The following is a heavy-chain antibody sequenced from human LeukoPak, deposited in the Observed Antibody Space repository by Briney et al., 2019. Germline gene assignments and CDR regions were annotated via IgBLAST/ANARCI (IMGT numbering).Heavy chain of an antibody. CDR3: AHNPSNWGTGNWFDP. J-gene: IGHJ5*02. D-gene: IGHD7-27*01. CDR1: GFTFSSYA. CDR2: ISGSGGST. V-gene: IGHV3-23*01. Sequence: GGSLRLSYAASGFTFSSYAMSWVRQAPGKGLEWDSAISGSGGSTYYADSVKGRFTISRDNSKNTLYLQMNSLRAEDTAVYYCAHNPSNWGTGNWFDPWGQGTLVTVSS.